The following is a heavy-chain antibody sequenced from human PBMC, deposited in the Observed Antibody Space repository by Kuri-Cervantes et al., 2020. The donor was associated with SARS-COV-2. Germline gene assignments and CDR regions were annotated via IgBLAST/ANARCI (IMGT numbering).Heavy chain of an antibody. J-gene: IGHJ1*01. CDR3: GRGGDYDYSSGYSQYVQH. CDR2: IYQSGGT. D-gene: IGHD3-3*01. V-gene: IGHV4-30-2*01. Sequence: LRLSCEVSGGSISSGGYSWAWIRQPPGKGLEWIGYIYQSGGTYYNPSPKSRVIISVDRSKNQFSLKLGSVTAADTAVYYCGRGGDYDYSSGYSQYVQHWGQGTQVTVSS. CDR1: GGSISSGGYS.